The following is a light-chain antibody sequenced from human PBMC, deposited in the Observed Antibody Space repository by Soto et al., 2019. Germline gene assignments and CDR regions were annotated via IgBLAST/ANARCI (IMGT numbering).Light chain of an antibody. Sequence: DLQMTQSPSTLSASVGDRVTITCRASQSISNWLAWYQQKPGKAPKLLIYRASTLESGVPSRFSGSGSGTEFTLTISSLQPDDFSTYYCQQYISVSLLTFGGGTKVDIK. CDR1: QSISNW. V-gene: IGKV1-5*03. CDR2: RAS. CDR3: QQYISVSLLT. J-gene: IGKJ4*01.